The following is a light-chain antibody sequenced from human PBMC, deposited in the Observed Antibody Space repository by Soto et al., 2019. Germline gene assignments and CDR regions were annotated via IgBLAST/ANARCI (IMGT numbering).Light chain of an antibody. V-gene: IGLV2-14*01. Sequence: QSVLTQPASVSGSPGQSVTISCTGPRSDIGDSNFISWYQHSPVKAPRLLIYEVNNRPSGVSKRFSGSKAGNTASLTISGLLDDDEADYLGASFRSATILDFRSGTK. CDR2: EVN. CDR3: ASFRSATILD. CDR1: RSDIGDSNF. J-gene: IGLJ6*01.